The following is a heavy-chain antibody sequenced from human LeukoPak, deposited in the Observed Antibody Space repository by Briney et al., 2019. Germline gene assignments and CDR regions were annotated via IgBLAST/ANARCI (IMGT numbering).Heavy chain of an antibody. D-gene: IGHD3-22*01. CDR3: SRGLDSRKLGY. Sequence: QTLSLTCTVSGASFSSGVQYWHWIRQSPGKGLEWIGSVHPSGRLYYNPSVESRVTISIDTSKNQFSLKLNSVTAADTAVYYCSRGLDSRKLGYWGQGTLVTVSS. CDR2: VHPSGRL. V-gene: IGHV4-31*03. CDR1: GASFSSGVQY. J-gene: IGHJ4*02.